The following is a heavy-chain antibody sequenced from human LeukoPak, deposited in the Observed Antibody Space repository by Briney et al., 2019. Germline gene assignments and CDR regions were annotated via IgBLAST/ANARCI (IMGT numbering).Heavy chain of an antibody. Sequence: GESLKISCKGSGYSFTSYWIGWVRQMPGKGLEWMGIIYPGDSDTRYSPSFQGQVTISADKPISTAYLQWSSLKASDTAMYYCARHPPDYDFWRPPDYWGRGTLVTVSS. D-gene: IGHD3-3*01. CDR2: IYPGDSDT. CDR1: GYSFTSYW. V-gene: IGHV5-51*01. CDR3: ARHPPDYDFWRPPDY. J-gene: IGHJ4*02.